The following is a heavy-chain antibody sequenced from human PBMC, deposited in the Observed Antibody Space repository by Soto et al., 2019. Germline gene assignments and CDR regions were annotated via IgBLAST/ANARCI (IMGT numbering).Heavy chain of an antibody. D-gene: IGHD6-13*01. CDR1: GGSISSYY. J-gene: IGHJ4*02. V-gene: IGHV4-59*01. Sequence: SETLSLTCTVSGGSISSYYWSWIRQPPGKGLAWIGYIYYRGSTNYNPSLKSRVTISVDTSKNQFSLKLSSVTAADTAVYYCARTPGAAGVPGGEHYFDYWGQGTLVTVSS. CDR3: ARTPGAAGVPGGEHYFDY. CDR2: IYYRGST.